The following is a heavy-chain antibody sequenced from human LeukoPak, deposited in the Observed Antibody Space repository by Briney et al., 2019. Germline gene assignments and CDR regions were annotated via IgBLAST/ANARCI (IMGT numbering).Heavy chain of an antibody. CDR1: GFSLSNYA. J-gene: IGHJ4*02. V-gene: IGHV3-23*01. D-gene: IGHD5-12*01. CDR3: AKGAYDYVEIGYFDH. Sequence: GGSLRLSCAVSGFSLSNYAMSWVRQAPGKGLEWVSLIIASSGSTVYADSVKGRFTISRDNSKNTLYLQMNSLRAEDTAVYYCAKGAYDYVEIGYFDHWGQGTLVTISS. CDR2: IIASSGST.